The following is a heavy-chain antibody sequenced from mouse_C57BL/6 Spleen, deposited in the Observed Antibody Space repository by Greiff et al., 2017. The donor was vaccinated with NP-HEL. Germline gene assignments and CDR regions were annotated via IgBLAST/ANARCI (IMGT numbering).Heavy chain of an antibody. CDR1: GYTFTSYW. CDR3: ARDTTVVATDWFAY. J-gene: IGHJ3*01. D-gene: IGHD1-1*01. Sequence: QVQLQQPGAELVKPGASVKLSCKASGYTFTSYWMHWVKQRPGQGLEWIGMIHPNSGSTNYNEKFKSKATLTVDKSSSTAYMQLSSLTSEDSAIYYGARDTTVVATDWFAYWGQGTLVTVSA. CDR2: IHPNSGST. V-gene: IGHV1-64*01.